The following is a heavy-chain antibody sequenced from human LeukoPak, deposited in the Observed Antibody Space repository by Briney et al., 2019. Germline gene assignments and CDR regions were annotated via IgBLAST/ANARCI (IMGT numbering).Heavy chain of an antibody. CDR2: ISYDGSSK. V-gene: IGHV3-30*04. CDR1: GFTFSNFA. J-gene: IGHJ4*02. D-gene: IGHD5-24*01. CDR3: ARARGGRRDGYKDY. Sequence: GGSLRLSCAASGFTFSNFAMHWVRQAPGKGLEWVALISYDGSSKYNEDSVKGRFTISRDDSKNTLYLQMNSLRAEDMAVYYCARARGGRRDGYKDYWGQGTLVTVSS.